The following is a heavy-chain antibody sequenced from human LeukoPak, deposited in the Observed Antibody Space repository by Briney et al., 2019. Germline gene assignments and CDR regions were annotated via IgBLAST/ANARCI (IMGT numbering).Heavy chain of an antibody. D-gene: IGHD3-10*01. V-gene: IGHV3-7*01. Sequence: GGSLRLSCAASGFDFSSQWMSWVRQAPGKGLECVAIVNQGATQKYYVDSVKGRFTISRDNAENSLYLQMNSLRADDTAVYYCARVLLWFGDFSVKVFDIWGQGTMVTVSS. CDR2: VNQGATQK. J-gene: IGHJ3*02. CDR1: GFDFSSQW. CDR3: ARVLLWFGDFSVKVFDI.